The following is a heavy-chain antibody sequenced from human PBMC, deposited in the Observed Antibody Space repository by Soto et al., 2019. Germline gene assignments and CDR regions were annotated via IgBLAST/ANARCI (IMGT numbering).Heavy chain of an antibody. V-gene: IGHV4-30-2*01. Sequence: LSLTCAVSGGSISSGGYSWSWIRQPPGKGLECIGYIYHSGSTYYNPSLKSRVTISADRSKNQFSLKLSSVTAADTAVYYSAIVIATAGHYYYGMDLCGQGTMVTVSS. CDR2: IYHSGST. D-gene: IGHD6-13*01. J-gene: IGHJ6*02. CDR1: GGSISSGGYS. CDR3: AIVIATAGHYYYGMDL.